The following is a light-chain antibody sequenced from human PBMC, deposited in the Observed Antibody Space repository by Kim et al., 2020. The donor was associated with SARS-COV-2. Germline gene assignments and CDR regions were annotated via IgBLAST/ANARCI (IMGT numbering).Light chain of an antibody. CDR2: GVT. CDR3: CSYAGSPV. J-gene: IGLJ3*02. V-gene: IGLV2-11*01. CDR1: SSDVGGYDY. Sequence: SPGQALAISCTGTSSDVGGYDYVSWYQNPPGEPPKRMFDGVTKRPSGVPDCFSGSKSGNAASLTISGLQPEDEADYYCCSYAGSPVFGGGTKVTVL.